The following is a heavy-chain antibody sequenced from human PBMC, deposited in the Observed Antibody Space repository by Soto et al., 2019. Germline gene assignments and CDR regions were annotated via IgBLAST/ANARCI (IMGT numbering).Heavy chain of an antibody. D-gene: IGHD1-1*01. CDR2: ISYDGINK. CDR1: GFILSSYG. CDR3: AKSVYNWNDGFFDY. Sequence: QVQLVESGGGVVQPGRSLRLSCAASGFILSSYGMHWVRQAPGKGLEWVAVISYDGINKYYSDSVKGRFTISRDNSKNTLYLHMNSLRAEDTAVYYCAKSVYNWNDGFFDYWGQGTLVTVSS. J-gene: IGHJ4*02. V-gene: IGHV3-30*18.